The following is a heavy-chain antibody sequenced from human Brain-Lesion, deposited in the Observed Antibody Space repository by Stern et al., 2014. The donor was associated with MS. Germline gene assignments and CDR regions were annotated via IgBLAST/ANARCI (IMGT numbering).Heavy chain of an antibody. CDR2: IFYTGST. Sequence: QVQLVESGPGLVKPSETLSLTCTVSGGSIGRSSYYWGWLRQPPGKGLEWIGNIFYTGSTFYDPSPKSRVTISVATSNNHFSLRLNSVTAADTAVYYCARGAGVFDSWGQGTLVTVSP. CDR1: GGSIGRSSYY. CDR3: ARGAGVFDS. D-gene: IGHD6-19*01. J-gene: IGHJ4*02. V-gene: IGHV4-39*02.